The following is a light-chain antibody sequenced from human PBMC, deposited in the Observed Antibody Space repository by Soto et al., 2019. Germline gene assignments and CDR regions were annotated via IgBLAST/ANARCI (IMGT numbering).Light chain of an antibody. V-gene: IGKV1-27*01. J-gene: IGKJ4*01. Sequence: DIQMTQAPSSLSASVGDRVTITCRARQDISYSLAWYQQKPGKVPKLLISAAYTLQSGVPPRFSGSGSGTDFTLNISSLQPEDVATYYFQKYDNAPLTFGGGTNVEIK. CDR3: QKYDNAPLT. CDR2: AAY. CDR1: QDISYS.